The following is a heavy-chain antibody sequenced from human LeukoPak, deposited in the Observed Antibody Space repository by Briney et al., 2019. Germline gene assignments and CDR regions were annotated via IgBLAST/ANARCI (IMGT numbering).Heavy chain of an antibody. D-gene: IGHD6-13*01. CDR3: AKDGRAAAGPVYYYYGMDV. Sequence: GGSLRLSCAASGFTFSSYSMNWVRQAPGEGLEWVSSISSSSSYIYYADSVKGRFTISRDNSKNTLYLQMNSLRAEDTAVYYCAKDGRAAAGPVYYYYGMDVWGQGTTVTVSS. CDR2: ISSSSSYI. V-gene: IGHV3-21*04. J-gene: IGHJ6*02. CDR1: GFTFSSYS.